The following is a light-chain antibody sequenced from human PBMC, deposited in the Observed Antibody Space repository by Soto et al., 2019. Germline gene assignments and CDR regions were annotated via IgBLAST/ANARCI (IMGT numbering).Light chain of an antibody. Sequence: AIQMPQSPSSLSASVGDRVTMTCRASQGINNELAWYQQKPGKAPKLLIYAASNLHSGVPSRFSGSGSGTDFALTISSLQPEDFATYFCLHDYNYPRTFGQGTKVE. J-gene: IGKJ1*01. CDR3: LHDYNYPRT. CDR1: QGINNE. V-gene: IGKV1-6*01. CDR2: AAS.